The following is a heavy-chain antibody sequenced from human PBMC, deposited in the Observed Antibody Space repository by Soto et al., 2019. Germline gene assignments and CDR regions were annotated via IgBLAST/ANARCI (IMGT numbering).Heavy chain of an antibody. V-gene: IGHV3-7*01. Sequence: GGSLRLSCAASGFTFSSYWMSWVRQAPGKGLEWVANIKQDGSEKYYVDSVKGRFTISRDNAKNSLYLQMNSLRAEDTAVYYCARQGVVRGVINTTTDYWGQGTLVTVSS. CDR1: GFTFSSYW. CDR2: IKQDGSEK. D-gene: IGHD3-10*01. J-gene: IGHJ4*02. CDR3: ARQGVVRGVINTTTDY.